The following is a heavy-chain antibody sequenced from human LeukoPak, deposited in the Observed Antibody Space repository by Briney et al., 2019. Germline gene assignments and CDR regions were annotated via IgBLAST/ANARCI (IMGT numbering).Heavy chain of an antibody. J-gene: IGHJ4*02. D-gene: IGHD3-3*01. CDR3: ARDYQYYDFWSGYYYYFDY. V-gene: IGHV4-34*01. CDR2: INHSGST. Sequence: SETLSLTCAVDGGSFSGYYWSWIRQPPGKGLEWIGEINHSGSTNYNPSLKSRVTISVDTSKNQFSLKLSSVTAADTAVYYCARDYQYYDFWSGYYYYFDYWGQGTLVTVSS. CDR1: GGSFSGYY.